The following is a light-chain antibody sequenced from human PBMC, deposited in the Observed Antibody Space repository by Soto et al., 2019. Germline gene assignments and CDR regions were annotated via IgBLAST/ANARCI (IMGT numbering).Light chain of an antibody. V-gene: IGKV1-39*01. Sequence: DIQMTQSPSSLSASVGDRVTITCRASQSISTFLNWYQQKPGKAPKLLIYGASNLESGVPSTFSGSGSGTDFTLTISSLQPEDFATYYCHQCFSTPLLTFGGGPKVDIK. CDR1: QSISTF. CDR3: HQCFSTPLLT. CDR2: GAS. J-gene: IGKJ4*01.